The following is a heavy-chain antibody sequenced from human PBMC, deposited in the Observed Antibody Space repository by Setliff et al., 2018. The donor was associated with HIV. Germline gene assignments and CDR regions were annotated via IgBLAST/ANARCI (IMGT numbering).Heavy chain of an antibody. D-gene: IGHD2-8*02. CDR1: GAPVSSGRYY. V-gene: IGHV4-39*02. CDR3: ARDLVAAFDI. J-gene: IGHJ3*02. CDR2: IHYTGST. Sequence: SETLSLTCSVSGAPVSSGRYYWGWIRQPPGKGLEWIATIHYTGSTYYNPSLKSRVTISVDTSKNNFSLRLRSVTAADTAVYYCARDLVAAFDIWGQGTMVTVSS.